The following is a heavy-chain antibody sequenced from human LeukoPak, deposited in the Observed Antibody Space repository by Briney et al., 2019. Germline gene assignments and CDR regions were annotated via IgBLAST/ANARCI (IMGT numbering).Heavy chain of an antibody. CDR2: IYYSGST. CDR3: ARGGVYYYGSGSSNWFDP. D-gene: IGHD3-10*01. CDR1: GGSISSYY. Sequence: SETLSLTCTVSGGSISSYYWSWIRQPPGKGLEWIGYIYYSGSTNYNPSLKGRVTISVDTPKNQFSLKLSSVTAADTAVYYCARGGVYYYGSGSSNWFDPWGQGTLVTVSS. J-gene: IGHJ5*02. V-gene: IGHV4-59*01.